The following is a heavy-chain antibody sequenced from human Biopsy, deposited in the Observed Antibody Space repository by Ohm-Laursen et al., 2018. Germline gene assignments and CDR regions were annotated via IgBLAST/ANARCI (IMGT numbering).Heavy chain of an antibody. CDR2: INPHSGTA. Sequence: ASVKVSCKASGYTFTGQYLHWVRQVPGQGLEWMGWINPHSGTAKFAQDFQGRVTMARDTSITTAYMELRRLRSDDAAVYYCAKGQDLRGGAEYFQHWGQGALVTVSS. CDR1: GYTFTGQY. D-gene: IGHD2-15*01. CDR3: AKGQDLRGGAEYFQH. V-gene: IGHV1-2*02. J-gene: IGHJ1*01.